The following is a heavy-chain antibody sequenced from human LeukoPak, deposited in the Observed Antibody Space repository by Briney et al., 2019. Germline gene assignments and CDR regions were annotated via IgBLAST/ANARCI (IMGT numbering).Heavy chain of an antibody. CDR1: GYTFTNYD. CDR2: MKPNSGNT. D-gene: IGHD3-22*01. J-gene: IGHJ4*02. V-gene: IGHV1-8*01. CDR3: ARDWAWYYDSSGYYYFDY. Sequence: ASVKVSCKASGYTFTNYDINWVRQATGQGLEWMGYMKPNSGNTGYAQKFQGRVTMTRDTSISTAYMELSSLTSEDTAVYYCARDWAWYYDSSGYYYFDYWGQGTLVTVSS.